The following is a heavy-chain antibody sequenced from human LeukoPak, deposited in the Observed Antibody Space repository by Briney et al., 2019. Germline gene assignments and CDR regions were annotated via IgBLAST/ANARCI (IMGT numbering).Heavy chain of an antibody. CDR1: GFTVGNNY. D-gene: IGHD3-22*01. CDR3: ARARDNYDISSLSALDY. CDR2: IYSGGNT. J-gene: IGHJ4*02. V-gene: IGHV3-66*01. Sequence: GGSLRLSCTASGFTVGNNYMSWLRQPPGKGLECVSLIYSGGNTLYADSVKGRFTISRDTSKNTLYLQMNSLRAEDTAVYYCARARDNYDISSLSALDYWGQGTLVTVSS.